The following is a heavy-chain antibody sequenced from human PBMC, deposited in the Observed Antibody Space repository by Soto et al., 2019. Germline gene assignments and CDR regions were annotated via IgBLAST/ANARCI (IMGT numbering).Heavy chain of an antibody. J-gene: IGHJ4*02. D-gene: IGHD1-26*01. Sequence: QITLKESGPTLVKPTQTLTLTCTFSGFSLTTDRVGVGWIRQPPGEALEWLAVIYWDDSKTYRPSLESRLTITKDTSKNQVALTMTNMDSLDTATYYCAHAYGGRSLYWGQRTLVTVSS. V-gene: IGHV2-5*02. CDR1: GFSLTTDRVG. CDR2: IYWDDSK. CDR3: AHAYGGRSLY.